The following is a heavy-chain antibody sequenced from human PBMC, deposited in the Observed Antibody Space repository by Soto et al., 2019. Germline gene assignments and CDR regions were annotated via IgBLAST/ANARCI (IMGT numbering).Heavy chain of an antibody. J-gene: IGHJ4*02. Sequence: ASVKVSCKASGYTFTSYAMHWVRQAPGQRLEWMGWTNAGNGNTKYSQKFQGRVTITRDTSASTAYMELSSLRSEDTAVYYCARGKVCSGGSCNPPGYWGQGTLVTVSS. CDR1: GYTFTSYA. V-gene: IGHV1-3*01. CDR2: TNAGNGNT. CDR3: ARGKVCSGGSCNPPGY. D-gene: IGHD2-15*01.